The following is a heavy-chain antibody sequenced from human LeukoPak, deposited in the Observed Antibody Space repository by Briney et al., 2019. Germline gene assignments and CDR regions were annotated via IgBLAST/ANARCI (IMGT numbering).Heavy chain of an antibody. CDR2: INHSGST. CDR3: ARRVVPAAMAH. CDR1: GDSISNGGSISNGGHY. D-gene: IGHD2-2*01. J-gene: IGHJ4*02. Sequence: SETLSLTCTVSGDSISNGGSISNGGHYWSWIRQPPGKGLEWIGEINHSGSTNYNPSLKSRVTISVDTSKNQFSLKLSSVTAADTAVYYCARRVVPAAMAHWGQGTLVTVSS. V-gene: IGHV4-34*01.